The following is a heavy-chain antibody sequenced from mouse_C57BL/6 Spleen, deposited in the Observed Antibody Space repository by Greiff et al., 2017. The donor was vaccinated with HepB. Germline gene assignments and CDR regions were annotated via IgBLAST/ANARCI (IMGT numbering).Heavy chain of an antibody. CDR1: GFTFSDYG. J-gene: IGHJ4*01. Sequence: EVQLQESGGGLVQPGGSLKLSCAASGFTFSDYGMAWVRQAPRKGPEWVAFISNLAYSIYYADTVTGRFTISRENAKNTLYLEMSSLRSEDTAMYYCARHGGYYGSSYEGYYAMDYWGQGTSVTVSS. V-gene: IGHV5-15*01. CDR2: ISNLAYSI. CDR3: ARHGGYYGSSYEGYYAMDY. D-gene: IGHD1-1*01.